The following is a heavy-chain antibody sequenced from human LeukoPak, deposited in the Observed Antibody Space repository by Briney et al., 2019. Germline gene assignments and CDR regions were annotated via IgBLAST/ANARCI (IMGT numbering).Heavy chain of an antibody. CDR2: ILTSGTT. CDR3: ARLRVSGSYLYYFDY. Sequence: SETLSLTCTVFGGSISSYYWSWVRQPPGKGLEWIGYILTSGTTNYNPSLKSRVAISVDTSKNQFSLKLSSVTAADTAVYYCARLRVSGSYLYYFDYWGQGTLVTVSS. CDR1: GGSISSYY. D-gene: IGHD1-26*01. J-gene: IGHJ4*02. V-gene: IGHV4-4*09.